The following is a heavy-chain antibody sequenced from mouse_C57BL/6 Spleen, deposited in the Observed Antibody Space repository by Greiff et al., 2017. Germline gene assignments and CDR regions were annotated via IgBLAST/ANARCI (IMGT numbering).Heavy chain of an antibody. V-gene: IGHV5-6*01. Sequence: EVQRVESGGDLVKPGGSLKLSCAASGFTFSSYGMSWVRQTPDKRLEWVATISSGGSYTYYPDSVKGRFTISRDNAKNTLYLQMSSLKSEDTAMYNCARQGRDYAHWYLDVWGTGTTVTVST. CDR1: GFTFSSYG. J-gene: IGHJ1*03. CDR3: ARQGRDYAHWYLDV. D-gene: IGHD2-4*01. CDR2: ISSGGSYT.